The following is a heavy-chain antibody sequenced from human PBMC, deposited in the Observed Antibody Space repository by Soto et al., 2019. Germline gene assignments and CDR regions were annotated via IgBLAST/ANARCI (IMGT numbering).Heavy chain of an antibody. J-gene: IGHJ4*02. V-gene: IGHV4-59*01. CDR1: GGSISSYY. CDR3: ARVPRGYSYGWYFDY. D-gene: IGHD5-18*01. Sequence: SETLSLTCTVSGGSISSYYWSWIRQPPGKGLEWIGYIYYSGSTNYSPSLKSRVTISVDTPKNQFSLKLSSVTAADTAVYYCARVPRGYSYGWYFDYWGQGTLVTVSS. CDR2: IYYSGST.